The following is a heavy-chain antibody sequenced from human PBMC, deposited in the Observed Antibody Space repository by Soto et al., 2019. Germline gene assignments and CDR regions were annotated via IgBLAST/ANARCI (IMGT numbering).Heavy chain of an antibody. V-gene: IGHV1-2*02. Sequence: ASVKVSCKASGFSFTGYYIHWLRQAPGQGLEWMGWINAHSGGTEYAQKFRGMVTLTRDTSIATAYLTLTSLTSDDTALYYCAKDLTRQLAYWLDPWGQGTQVTVSS. CDR2: INAHSGGT. CDR3: AKDLTRQLAYWLDP. CDR1: GFSFTGYY. J-gene: IGHJ5*02. D-gene: IGHD6-6*01.